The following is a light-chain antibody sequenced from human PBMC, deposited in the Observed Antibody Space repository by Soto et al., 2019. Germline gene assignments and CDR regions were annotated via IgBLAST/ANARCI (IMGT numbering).Light chain of an antibody. CDR2: GAS. Sequence: EIVMTQSPATLSVSPGQRASLSCRASQSVSTTVAWYQQTPGQAPRLLIYGASTRATGIPVRFSGSASGTEFTLTISSLQSEDFTVYYCQQYNKWPLTFGQGTKVDIK. CDR1: QSVSTT. CDR3: QQYNKWPLT. V-gene: IGKV3-15*01. J-gene: IGKJ1*01.